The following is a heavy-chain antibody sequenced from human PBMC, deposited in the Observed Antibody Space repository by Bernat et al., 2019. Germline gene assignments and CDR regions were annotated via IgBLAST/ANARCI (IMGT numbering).Heavy chain of an antibody. D-gene: IGHD6-19*01. CDR2: IYFSGST. CDR1: GGSISSSRYY. V-gene: IGHV4-39*01. CDR3: ARLTDSLTVAGTIIC. J-gene: IGHJ4*02. Sequence: LQLQESGPGLVKPSETLSLTCTVSGGSISSSRYYWGWIRQPPGKGLEWIGTIYFSGSTYYNPSLKSRVTISVDTSKNQFSLKVNSVTAANTAVYYCARLTDSLTVAGTIICWGQGTLVTVSS.